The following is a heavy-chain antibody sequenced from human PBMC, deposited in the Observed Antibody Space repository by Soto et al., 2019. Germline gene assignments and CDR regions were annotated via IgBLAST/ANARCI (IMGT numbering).Heavy chain of an antibody. D-gene: IGHD2-2*01. CDR1: GGSFSGYY. J-gene: IGHJ4*02. CDR2: INHSGST. V-gene: IGHV4-34*01. Sequence: SETLSLTCAVYGGSFSGYYWSWIRRPPGKGLEWIGEINHSGSTNYNPSLKSRVTISVDTSKNQFSLKLSSVTAADTAVYYCARLPAPRYCSSTSCPSYWGQGTLVTVSS. CDR3: ARLPAPRYCSSTSCPSY.